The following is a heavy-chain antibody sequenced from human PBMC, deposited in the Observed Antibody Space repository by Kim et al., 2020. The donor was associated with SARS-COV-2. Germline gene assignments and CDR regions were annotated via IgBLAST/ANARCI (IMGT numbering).Heavy chain of an antibody. CDR1: GGSINKSPYY. Sequence: SETLSLTCSVSGGSINKSPYYWGWIRQPTGKGLEWIGYVYYTGSTNYNPSLKSLVTISADTSKNQFFLMLISVTATDTAVYYCAKIGGLRVALDDNWFGP. CDR3: AKIGGLRVALDDNWFGP. CDR2: VYYTGST. J-gene: IGHJ5*02. V-gene: IGHV4-39*01. D-gene: IGHD3-10*01.